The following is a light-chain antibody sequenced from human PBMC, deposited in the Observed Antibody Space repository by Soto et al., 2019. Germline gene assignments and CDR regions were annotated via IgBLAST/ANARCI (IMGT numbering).Light chain of an antibody. Sequence: EIVLTQSPGTLSLFPWESATLSCRASQTVSSSYLAWYQQTPGQAPRLLIYGASRRATGIPDRFSGSGSGTDFTLTITRLAREDFAIYYCQERSNWPRVTFGGGTKVDIK. CDR2: GAS. V-gene: IGKV3D-20*02. CDR3: QERSNWPRVT. J-gene: IGKJ4*01. CDR1: QTVSSSY.